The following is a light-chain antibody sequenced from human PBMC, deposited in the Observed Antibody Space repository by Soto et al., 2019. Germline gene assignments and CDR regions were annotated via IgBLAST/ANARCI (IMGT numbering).Light chain of an antibody. Sequence: DIQMTQSPSYLSASVGDRVTVTFQASQDISNYLNWYQQKPGKAPKLLIYDASNLETGVPSRFSGSGSGTDFTFTISSLQPEDIATYYCQHEDFTFGPGTKVDIK. J-gene: IGKJ3*01. CDR3: QHEDFT. CDR2: DAS. CDR1: QDISNY. V-gene: IGKV1-33*01.